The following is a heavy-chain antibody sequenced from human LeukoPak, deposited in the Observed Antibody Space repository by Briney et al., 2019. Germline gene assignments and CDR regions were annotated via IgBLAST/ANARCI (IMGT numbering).Heavy chain of an antibody. CDR3: ARDREDGYNDAFDI. CDR1: GFTFSSYE. D-gene: IGHD5-24*01. J-gene: IGHJ3*02. V-gene: IGHV3-48*03. Sequence: GGSLRLSCAASGFTFSSYEMNWVRQAPGKGLEWVSYISSSGSTIHYADSVKGRFTISRDNAKNSLYLQMNSLRAEDTAVYYCARDREDGYNDAFDIWGQGTMVTVSS. CDR2: ISSSGSTI.